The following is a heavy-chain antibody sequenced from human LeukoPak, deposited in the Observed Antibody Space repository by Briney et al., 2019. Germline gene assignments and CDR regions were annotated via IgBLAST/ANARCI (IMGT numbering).Heavy chain of an antibody. CDR1: GFTFSSYG. CDR2: ISYDGSNK. Sequence: GGSLRLSCAASGFTFSSYGMHWVRQAPGKGLEWVAVISYDGSNKYYADSVKGRFTISRDNSKNTLYLQMNSLRAEDTAVYYCARVGGYDSSGMYYYYYGMDVWGQGTTVTVSS. V-gene: IGHV3-30*03. D-gene: IGHD3-22*01. J-gene: IGHJ6*02. CDR3: ARVGGYDSSGMYYYYYGMDV.